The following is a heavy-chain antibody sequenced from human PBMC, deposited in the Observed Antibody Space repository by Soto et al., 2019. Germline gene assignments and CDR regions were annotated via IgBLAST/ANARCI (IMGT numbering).Heavy chain of an antibody. Sequence: GASVKVSCKASGYTFTSYAMHWVRQAPGQRLEWMGWINAGNGNTKYSQKFQGRVTITRDTSASTAYMELSSLRSEDTAVYYCARPNSEYQLLGWFDPWGQGTLVTVSS. CDR1: GYTFTSYA. CDR3: ARPNSEYQLLGWFDP. D-gene: IGHD2-2*01. V-gene: IGHV1-3*01. CDR2: INAGNGNT. J-gene: IGHJ5*02.